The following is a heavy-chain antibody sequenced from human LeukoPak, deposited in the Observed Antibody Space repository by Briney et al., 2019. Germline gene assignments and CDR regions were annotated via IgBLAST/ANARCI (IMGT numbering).Heavy chain of an antibody. Sequence: GASVKVSCKASGGTFSSYAISWVRQAPGQGLEWMGGIIPIFGTANYAQKFQGRVTITTDESTSTAYMELSSLRAEDTAVYYCARGWLRGYFDYWGQGTLVTVSS. CDR2: IIPIFGTA. CDR3: ARGWLRGYFDY. D-gene: IGHD5-18*01. CDR1: GGTFSSYA. V-gene: IGHV1-69*05. J-gene: IGHJ4*02.